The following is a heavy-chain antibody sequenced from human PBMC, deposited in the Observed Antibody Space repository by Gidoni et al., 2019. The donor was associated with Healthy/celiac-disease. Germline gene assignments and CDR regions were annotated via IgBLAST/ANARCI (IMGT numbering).Heavy chain of an antibody. V-gene: IGHV3-21*01. CDR2: ISSSSSYI. Sequence: EVQLVESGGGLVKPGGSLRLSCAASGFTFSRYSMNWVRQAPGKGLEWVSSISSSSSYIYYADSVKGRFTISRDNAKNSLYLQMNSLRAEDTAVYYCAREDVYYYDSSGYLDYWGQGTLVTVSS. CDR1: GFTFSRYS. D-gene: IGHD3-22*01. J-gene: IGHJ4*02. CDR3: AREDVYYYDSSGYLDY.